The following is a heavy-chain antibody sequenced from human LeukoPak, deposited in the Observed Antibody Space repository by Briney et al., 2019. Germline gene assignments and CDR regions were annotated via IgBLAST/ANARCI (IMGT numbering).Heavy chain of an antibody. CDR1: GFTFSSYS. CDR2: ISSSSSYI. D-gene: IGHD3-22*01. CDR3: ARDGYYDSSGYTHWYFDL. J-gene: IGHJ2*01. Sequence: GGSLRLSCAASGFTFSSYSMNWVRQAPGKGLEWVSSISSSSSYIYYADSVKGRFTISRDNAKNSLYLQMNSLRAEDTAVYYCARDGYYDSSGYTHWYFDLWGRGTLVTVSS. V-gene: IGHV3-21*01.